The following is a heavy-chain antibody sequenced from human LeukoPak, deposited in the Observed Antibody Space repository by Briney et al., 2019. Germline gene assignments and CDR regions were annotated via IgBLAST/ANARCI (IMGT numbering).Heavy chain of an antibody. V-gene: IGHV1-2*02. CDR1: GYTFTGYY. CDR2: INPNSGGT. J-gene: IGHJ3*02. Sequence: ASVKVCCKAAGYTFTGYYMHWVRQAPGQGLEWMGWINPNSGGTNYAQKFQGRVTMTRDTAISTAYMELSRLTSDDTAVHYCPRAWTYKLLAPPAAFDTGGQGQWSPSPQ. D-gene: IGHD2-2*01. CDR3: PRAWTYKLLAPPAAFDT.